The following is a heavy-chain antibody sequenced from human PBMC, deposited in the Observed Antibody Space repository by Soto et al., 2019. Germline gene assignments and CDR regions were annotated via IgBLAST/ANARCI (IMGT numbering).Heavy chain of an antibody. CDR3: AREDYARGRFDY. V-gene: IGHV4-31*03. Sequence: SETLSLTCTVSGGSISSGGYYWSWIRQHPGKGLEWIGYIYYSGSTYYNPSLKSRVTISVDTSKNQFSLKLSSVTGADTAVYYCAREDYARGRFDYWGQGTLVTVSS. CDR1: GGSISSGGYY. CDR2: IYYSGST. D-gene: IGHD4-17*01. J-gene: IGHJ4*02.